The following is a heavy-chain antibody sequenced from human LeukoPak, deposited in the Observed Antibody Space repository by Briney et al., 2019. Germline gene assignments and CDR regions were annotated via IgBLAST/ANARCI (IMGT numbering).Heavy chain of an antibody. CDR1: GYTFTSYG. V-gene: IGHV1-58*02. CDR2: IVVGSGNT. J-gene: IGHJ4*02. CDR3: AAKYYYDSSGYHED. D-gene: IGHD3-22*01. Sequence: ASVKVSCKASGYTFTSYGINWVRQAPGQGLEWIGWIVVGSGNTNYAQKFQERVTITRDMSTSTAYMELSSLRSEDTAVYYCAAKYYYDSSGYHEDWGQGTLVTVSS.